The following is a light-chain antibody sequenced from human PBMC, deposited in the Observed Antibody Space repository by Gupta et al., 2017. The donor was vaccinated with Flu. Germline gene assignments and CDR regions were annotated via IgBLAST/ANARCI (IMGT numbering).Light chain of an antibody. J-gene: IGLJ3*02. CDR2: RNN. Sequence: AGLTQPPSVPKDFSRPATLTCTGNSNNVGNQGAGWLQQHQGHPPKLVSYRNNNRPSGISERFSASRSGNTASLTITGLQPEDEADYYCAAWDSSLNTRVFGGGTKLTVL. V-gene: IGLV10-54*04. CDR1: SNNVGNQG. CDR3: AAWDSSLNTRV.